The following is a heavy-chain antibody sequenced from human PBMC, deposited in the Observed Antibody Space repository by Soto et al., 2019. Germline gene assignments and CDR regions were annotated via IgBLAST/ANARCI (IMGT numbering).Heavy chain of an antibody. Sequence: SSETLSLTCTVSGGSISSYYWSWIRQPPGKGLEWIGYIYYSGSTNYNPSLKSRVTISVDTSKNHFSLKLTSVTAADTAVYFCARRGSRLSVAVAAFDYWSQGTLVTVSS. CDR3: ARRGSRLSVAVAAFDY. CDR2: IYYSGST. CDR1: GGSISSYY. D-gene: IGHD6-19*01. J-gene: IGHJ4*02. V-gene: IGHV4-59*08.